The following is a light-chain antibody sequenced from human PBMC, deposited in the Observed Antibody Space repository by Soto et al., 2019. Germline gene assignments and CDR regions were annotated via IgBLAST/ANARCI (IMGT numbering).Light chain of an antibody. Sequence: EIVLTQSPGSLSLSPGERATLFYRASQTVNSNYVAWYQQKPGQAPRLLIYAAGSRATGIPDRFSGSGSGTDFILTISRLEPEDFAVYFCQQYGNSPVAFGQGTRVEIK. CDR2: AAG. CDR3: QQYGNSPVA. CDR1: QTVNSNY. J-gene: IGKJ1*01. V-gene: IGKV3-20*01.